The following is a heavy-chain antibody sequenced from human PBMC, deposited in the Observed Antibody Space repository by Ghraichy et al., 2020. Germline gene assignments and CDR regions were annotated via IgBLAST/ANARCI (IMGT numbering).Heavy chain of an antibody. D-gene: IGHD3/OR15-3a*01. CDR2: ISSSGSYI. Sequence: GGSLRLSCAASGFTFSTYSMNWVRQAPGKGLEWVSSISSSGSYIYYADSVKGRFTISRDNAKRTLYLQMNSLRAEDTAVYYCAREIWTTADYPHWGQGTLVTVSS. CDR3: AREIWTTADYPH. J-gene: IGHJ1*01. CDR1: GFTFSTYS. V-gene: IGHV3-21*01.